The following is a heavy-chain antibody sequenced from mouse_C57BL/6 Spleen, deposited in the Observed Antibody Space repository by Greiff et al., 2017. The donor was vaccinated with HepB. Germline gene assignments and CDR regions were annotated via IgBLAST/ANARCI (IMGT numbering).Heavy chain of an antibody. J-gene: IGHJ4*01. V-gene: IGHV1-81*01. D-gene: IGHD3-2*02. CDR2: IYPRSGNT. CDR1: GYTFTSYG. Sequence: QVTLKESGAELARPGASVKLSCKASGYTFTSYGISWVKQRTGQGLEWIGEIYPRSGNTYYNEKFKGKATLTADKSSSTAYMELRSLTSEDSAVYFCAIDSSGLNYAMDYWGQGTSVTVSS. CDR3: AIDSSGLNYAMDY.